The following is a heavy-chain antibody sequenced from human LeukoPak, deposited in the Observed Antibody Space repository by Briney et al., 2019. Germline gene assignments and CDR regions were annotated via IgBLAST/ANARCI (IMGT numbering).Heavy chain of an antibody. CDR2: IYTSGST. CDR3: ARESALIRPLDL. CDR1: GGSFSGYY. Sequence: SETLSLTCAVYGGSFSGYYWSWIRQPAGKGLEWIGRIYTSGSTNYNPSLKSRVTISVDTSKNQFSLKLSAVTAADTAVYYCARESALIRPLDLWGQGTLVTVSS. J-gene: IGHJ5*02. V-gene: IGHV4-4*07.